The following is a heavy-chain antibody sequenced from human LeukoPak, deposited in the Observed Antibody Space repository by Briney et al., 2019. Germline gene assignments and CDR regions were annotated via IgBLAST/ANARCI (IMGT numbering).Heavy chain of an antibody. CDR2: IYSGST. D-gene: IGHD2-2*03. V-gene: IGHV4-38-2*02. Sequence: SETLSLTCIVSGYSISSNYYWGWIRQPPGKGLEWIGSIYSGSTYYNPPLKSRVTMSVDTSKNQFSLKLSSVTAADTAVYYCARDGSLRVYYYYMDVWGKGTTVTVSS. CDR3: ARDGSLRVYYYYMDV. CDR1: GYSISSNYY. J-gene: IGHJ6*03.